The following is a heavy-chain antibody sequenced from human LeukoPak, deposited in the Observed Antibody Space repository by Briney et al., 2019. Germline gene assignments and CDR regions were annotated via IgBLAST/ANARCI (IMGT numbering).Heavy chain of an antibody. CDR3: ARTGREPYYFDY. Sequence: ASVKASCKASGYTFTSYGINWVRQAPGQGLEWMGWISTYNGDTNYAQKLQGRVTMTTDTSTSTAYMELRSLRSDDTAVYYCARTGREPYYFDYWGQGTLVTVSS. D-gene: IGHD1-26*01. J-gene: IGHJ4*02. CDR1: GYTFTSYG. V-gene: IGHV1-18*01. CDR2: ISTYNGDT.